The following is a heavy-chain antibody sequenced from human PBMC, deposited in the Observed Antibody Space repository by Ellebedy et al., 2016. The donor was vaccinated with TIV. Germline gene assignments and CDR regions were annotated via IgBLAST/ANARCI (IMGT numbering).Heavy chain of an antibody. CDR3: AIPNRRGYSYGPFDY. D-gene: IGHD5-18*01. CDR2: INHSGST. CDR1: GGSFSGYY. Sequence: SETLSLXCAVYGGSFSGYYWSWIRQPPGKGLEWIGEINHSGSTNYNPSLKSRVTISVDTSKNQFSLKLSSVTAADTAVYYCAIPNRRGYSYGPFDYWGQGTLVTVSS. J-gene: IGHJ4*02. V-gene: IGHV4-34*01.